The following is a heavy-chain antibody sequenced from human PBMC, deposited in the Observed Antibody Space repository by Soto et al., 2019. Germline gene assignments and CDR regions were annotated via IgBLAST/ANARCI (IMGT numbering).Heavy chain of an antibody. CDR2: ISYDGSNK. V-gene: IGHV3-30*18. CDR1: GFTFSSYG. D-gene: IGHD3-10*01. Sequence: GGSLRLSCAASGFTFSSYGMHWVRQAPGKGLEWVAVISYDGSNKYYADSVKGRFTISRDNSKNTLYLQMNSLRAEDTAVYYCAKEVTMVRGVIIHYYYYYGMDVWGQGTTVTVSS. J-gene: IGHJ6*02. CDR3: AKEVTMVRGVIIHYYYYYGMDV.